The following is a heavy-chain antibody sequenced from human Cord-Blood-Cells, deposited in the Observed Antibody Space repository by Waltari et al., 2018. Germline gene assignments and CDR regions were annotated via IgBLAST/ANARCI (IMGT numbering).Heavy chain of an antibody. CDR2: IYTSGST. Sequence: QVQLQESGPGLVKPSQTLSLTCTVSGGSISSGSYYWSWIRQPAGKGLEWIGYIYTSGSTNYNPSPKSRVTISVDTSKNQFSLKLSSVTAADTAVYYCARGTDSSFDYWGQGTLVTVSS. D-gene: IGHD6-13*01. J-gene: IGHJ4*02. CDR1: GGSISSGSYY. V-gene: IGHV4-61*09. CDR3: ARGTDSSFDY.